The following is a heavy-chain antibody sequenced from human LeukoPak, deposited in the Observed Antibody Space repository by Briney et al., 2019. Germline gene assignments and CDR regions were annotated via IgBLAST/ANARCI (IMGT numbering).Heavy chain of an antibody. CDR2: ISGSGGST. D-gene: IGHD3-10*01. Sequence: GGSLRLSCAASGFTFSSYGMSWVRQAPGKGLEWVSAISGSGGSTYYADSVKGRFTISRDNSKNTLYLQMNSLRAEDTAVYYCARADGSGSPHDYYMDVWGKGTTVTISS. CDR3: ARADGSGSPHDYYMDV. CDR1: GFTFSSYG. V-gene: IGHV3-23*01. J-gene: IGHJ6*03.